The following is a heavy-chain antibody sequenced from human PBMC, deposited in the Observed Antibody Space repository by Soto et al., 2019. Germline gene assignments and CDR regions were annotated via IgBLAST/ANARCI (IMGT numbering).Heavy chain of an antibody. CDR2: IYYSGST. D-gene: IGHD3-3*01. Sequence: ASDTLSLTCTVSGGSISSGDYYWSWIRQPPGKGLEWIGYIYYSGSTYYNPSLKSRVTISVDTSRNQYSLRLSSVTAADTAVYYCARGGPYEPFDYWGQGTLVTVSS. J-gene: IGHJ4*02. CDR3: ARGGPYEPFDY. CDR1: GGSISSGDYY. V-gene: IGHV4-30-4*02.